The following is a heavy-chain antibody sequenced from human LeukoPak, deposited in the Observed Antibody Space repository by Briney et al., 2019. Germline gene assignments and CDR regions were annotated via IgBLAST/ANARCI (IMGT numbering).Heavy chain of an antibody. CDR1: GDSISSNNYF. Sequence: SETLSLTCTVSGDSISSNNYFWVWIRQPPGKGLEWIGTIYYSGSTYYNPSLKSRVTVSVDTSKNQFSLKLSSVTAADTAVYYCATYYDSSGYSQFDYWGQGTLVTVSS. V-gene: IGHV4-39*07. CDR3: ATYYDSSGYSQFDY. J-gene: IGHJ4*02. D-gene: IGHD3-22*01. CDR2: IYYSGST.